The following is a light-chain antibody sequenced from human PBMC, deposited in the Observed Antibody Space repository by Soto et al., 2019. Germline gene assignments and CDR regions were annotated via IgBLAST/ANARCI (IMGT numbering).Light chain of an antibody. CDR2: EGS. Sequence: QSVLTQPASVSGSPGQSITISCTGTSSDVGSYNLVSWYQQHPGKAPKLMIYEGSKRPSGASNRFSGSKSGNTASLTISGLQAEDETDYYCSSYAGSSTFVFGPGTKVTV. J-gene: IGLJ1*01. V-gene: IGLV2-23*01. CDR1: SSDVGSYNL. CDR3: SSYAGSSTFV.